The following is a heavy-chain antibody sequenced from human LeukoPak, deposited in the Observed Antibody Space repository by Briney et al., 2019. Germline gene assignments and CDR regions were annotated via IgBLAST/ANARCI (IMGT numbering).Heavy chain of an antibody. CDR3: ARGFYDSSPAFDI. V-gene: IGHV4-59*01. D-gene: IGHD3-16*01. J-gene: IGHJ3*02. CDR2: IYYSGST. Sequence: SETLSLTCTVSGGSISSYYWSWIRQPPGKGLEWIGYIYYSGSTNYNPSLKRRVTISADTSKNQFFLKLSSVTAADTAVYYCARGFYDSSPAFDIWGQGTMVTVSS. CDR1: GGSISSYY.